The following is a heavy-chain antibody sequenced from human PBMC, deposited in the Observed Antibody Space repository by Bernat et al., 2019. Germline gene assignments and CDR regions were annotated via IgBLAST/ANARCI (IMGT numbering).Heavy chain of an antibody. D-gene: IGHD2-15*01. Sequence: EVQLVESGGGLIQPGGSLRLSCAASGFTVSSNYMSWVRQAPGKGLEWVSVIYSGGSTYYADSVKGRFTISRDNSKNTLYHQMNSLRAEDTAVYYCAHIGYCSGGSCLGEPTEYFQHWGQGTLVTVSS. CDR2: IYSGGST. J-gene: IGHJ1*01. CDR3: AHIGYCSGGSCLGEPTEYFQH. V-gene: IGHV3-53*01. CDR1: GFTVSSNY.